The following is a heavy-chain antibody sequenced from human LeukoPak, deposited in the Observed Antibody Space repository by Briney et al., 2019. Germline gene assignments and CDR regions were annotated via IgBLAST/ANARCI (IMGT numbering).Heavy chain of an antibody. CDR1: GFTVSNNY. CDR2: IYSGGST. CDR3: ARRSSFDY. D-gene: IGHD6-6*01. V-gene: IGHV3-66*04. Sequence: PGGSLRLSCAASGFTVSNNYMSWVRQAPGEGLEWVSVIYSGGSTYYAESVKGRFTISRDNPKNTLYLLMNSLRAEDSAVYYCARRSSFDYWGQGSLVTVSS. J-gene: IGHJ4*02.